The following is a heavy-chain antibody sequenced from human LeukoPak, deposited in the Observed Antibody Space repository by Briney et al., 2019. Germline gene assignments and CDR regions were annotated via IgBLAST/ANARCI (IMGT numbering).Heavy chain of an antibody. Sequence: ETLSLTCAVYGGSFSGYYWSWVRQAPGKGLEWVANIKQDGSEKYYVDSVKGRFTISRDNAKNSLYLQMNSLRAEDTAVYYCARDRVTMVRGVNYYFDYWGQGTLVTVSS. J-gene: IGHJ4*02. CDR1: GGSFSGYY. CDR2: IKQDGSEK. V-gene: IGHV3-7*05. D-gene: IGHD3-10*01. CDR3: ARDRVTMVRGVNYYFDY.